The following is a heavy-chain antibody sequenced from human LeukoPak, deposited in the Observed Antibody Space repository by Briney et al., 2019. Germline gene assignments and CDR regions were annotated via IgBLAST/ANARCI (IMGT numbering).Heavy chain of an antibody. CDR1: GGSITSSTYF. Sequence: PSETLSLTCTVSGGSITSSTYFWGWIRQPPGKGLVWIVNIYYSESTYYHPSLKSRITISLDTSNTQFSLKLYSVTAADTAVYYGARLKRVGYFDYWGQGTLVTVSS. CDR2: IYYSEST. CDR3: ARLKRVGYFDY. D-gene: IGHD3-22*01. J-gene: IGHJ4*02. V-gene: IGHV4-39*01.